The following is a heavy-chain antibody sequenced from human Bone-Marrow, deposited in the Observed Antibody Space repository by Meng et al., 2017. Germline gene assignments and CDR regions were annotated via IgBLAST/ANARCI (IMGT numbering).Heavy chain of an antibody. J-gene: IGHJ4*02. Sequence: SETLSLTCTVSGGSISSGSYYWSWIRQHPGKGLEWIGYIYYSGSTNYNPSLKSRVTISVDTSKNQFSLKLSSVTAADTAVYYCARVRAWMFDYWGQGTLVTVSS. CDR3: ARVRAWMFDY. CDR1: GGSISSGSYY. CDR2: IYYSGST. V-gene: IGHV4-61*01. D-gene: IGHD5-12*01.